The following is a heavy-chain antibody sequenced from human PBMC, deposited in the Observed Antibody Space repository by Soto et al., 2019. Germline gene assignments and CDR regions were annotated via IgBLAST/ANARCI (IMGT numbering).Heavy chain of an antibody. J-gene: IGHJ5*02. Sequence: SVKVSCKASGGTFSSYAISWARQAPGQGLEWMGGIIPVFGTANYAQKFQGRVTITADKSTSTAYMELSSLRSEDTAVYYCARDAETYYDFWSGYRNWFDPWGQGTLVTVSS. D-gene: IGHD3-3*01. V-gene: IGHV1-69*06. CDR1: GGTFSSYA. CDR2: IIPVFGTA. CDR3: ARDAETYYDFWSGYRNWFDP.